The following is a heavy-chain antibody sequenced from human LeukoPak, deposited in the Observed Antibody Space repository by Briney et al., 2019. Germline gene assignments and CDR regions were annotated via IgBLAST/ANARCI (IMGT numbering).Heavy chain of an antibody. J-gene: IGHJ6*02. V-gene: IGHV3-23*01. CDR1: GFTFSSYA. D-gene: IGHD3-22*01. CDR2: ISGSGGST. Sequence: GGSLRLSCAASGFTFSSYAMSWVRQAPVKGLEWVSAISGSGGSTYYADSVKGRFTISRDNSKNTLYLQMNSLRAEDTAVYYCAKPEFSSDPTMGYYGMDVWGQGTLVTVSS. CDR3: AKPEFSSDPTMGYYGMDV.